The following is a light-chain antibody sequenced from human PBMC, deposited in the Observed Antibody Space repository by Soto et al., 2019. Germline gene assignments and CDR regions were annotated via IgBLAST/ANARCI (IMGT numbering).Light chain of an antibody. CDR3: QQYGSLSWT. Sequence: EFGITKAPGTLSLSPEERATLSCRTSQNVDTNYLAWYQQKPGQAPRIIIFGASGRATGIPDRFSGSGSGTDFTLTISRLEPEDFAVYYCQQYGSLSWTFGQGTMVDIK. CDR1: QNVDTNY. J-gene: IGKJ1*01. V-gene: IGKV3-20*01. CDR2: GAS.